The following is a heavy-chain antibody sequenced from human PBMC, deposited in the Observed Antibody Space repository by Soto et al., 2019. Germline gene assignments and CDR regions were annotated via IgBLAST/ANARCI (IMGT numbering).Heavy chain of an antibody. CDR1: GYTFTGYY. V-gene: IGHV1-2*02. CDR2: INPNSGGT. CDR3: ARDEGLGAGYTSVDV. D-gene: IGHD5-12*01. J-gene: IGHJ6*02. Sequence: ASVKVSCKAFGYTFTGYYMHWVRQAPGQGLEWMGWINPNSGGTNYAQKFQGRVTMTRNTSISTAYMELSSLRSEDMAVYYCARDEGLGAGYTSVDVWSQGTTVTVSS.